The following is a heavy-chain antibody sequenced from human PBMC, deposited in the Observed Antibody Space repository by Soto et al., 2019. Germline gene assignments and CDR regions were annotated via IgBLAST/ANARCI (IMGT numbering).Heavy chain of an antibody. J-gene: IGHJ4*02. CDR2: INHSGST. D-gene: IGHD4-17*01. CDR1: GGSFSGYY. V-gene: IGHV4-34*01. CDR3: ARSYGGNSGTFDF. Sequence: QVQLQQWGAGLLKPSETLSLTCAVYGGSFSGYYWSWIRQPPGKGLEYIGEINHSGSTNYNPSLKSRVTISVDSSKTQFSRQLSSVTAADTAVYYCARSYGGNSGTFDFWGQGTLVTVSS.